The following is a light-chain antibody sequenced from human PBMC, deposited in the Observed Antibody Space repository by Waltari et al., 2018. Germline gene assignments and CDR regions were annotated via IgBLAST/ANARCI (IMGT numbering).Light chain of an antibody. J-gene: IGKJ1*01. Sequence: DIQMTQSPSSLSASVGDRVTITCRSSEDISNYLNWYHHQSGKAPKLLIYLASSLQSGVPSRFSGSGIETEFTLTISSLQPEDFGTYYCQQSYRVPWTFGRGTRV. V-gene: IGKV1-39*01. CDR3: QQSYRVPWT. CDR1: EDISNY. CDR2: LAS.